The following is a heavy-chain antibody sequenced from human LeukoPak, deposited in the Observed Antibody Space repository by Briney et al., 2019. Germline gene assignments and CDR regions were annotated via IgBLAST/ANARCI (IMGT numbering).Heavy chain of an antibody. CDR3: AREGGDNGYYFDY. V-gene: IGHV3-43*01. CDR1: GFTFDDYT. Sequence: GGSLRLSCAASGFTFDDYTMHWVRQAPGKGLEWVSLISWDGGSTYYADSVKGRFTISRDNSKNTLYLQMNSLRAEDTAVYYCAREGGDNGYYFDYRGQGTLVTVSS. J-gene: IGHJ4*02. D-gene: IGHD2-21*01. CDR2: ISWDGGST.